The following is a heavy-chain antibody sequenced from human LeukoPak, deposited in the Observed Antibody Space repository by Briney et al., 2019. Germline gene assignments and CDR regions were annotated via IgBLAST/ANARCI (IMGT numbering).Heavy chain of an antibody. CDR3: ARGGGRDGYNSFDY. V-gene: IGHV4-39*07. J-gene: IGHJ4*02. CDR2: IYYSGST. D-gene: IGHD5-24*01. CDR1: GGSISSSSYY. Sequence: SETLSLTCTVSGGSISSSSYYWGWIRQPPGKGLEWIGSIYYSGSTYYNPSLKSRVTISVGTSKNQFSLKLSSVTAADTAVYYCARGGGRDGYNSFDYWGQGTLVTVSS.